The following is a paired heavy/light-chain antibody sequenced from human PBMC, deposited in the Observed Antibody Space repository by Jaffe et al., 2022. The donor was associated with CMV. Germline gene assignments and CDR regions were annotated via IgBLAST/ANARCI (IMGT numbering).Light chain of an antibody. CDR2: EVS. J-gene: IGLJ3*02. CDR3: CSYAGTWV. CDR1: SSDVGSYNL. V-gene: IGLV2-23*02. Sequence: QSALTQPASVSGSPGQSITISCTGTSSDVGSYNLVSWYQQHPGKAPKLMIYEVSKRPSGVSNRFSGSKSGNTASLTISGLQAEDEADYYCCSYAGTWVFGGGTKLTVL.
Heavy chain of an antibody. CDR3: TRHLRYDSSGYYLPAPYFDY. D-gene: IGHD3-22*01. V-gene: IGHV3-73*01. Sequence: EVQLVESGGGLVQPGGSLKLSCAASGFTFSGSAMHWVRQASGKGLEWVGRIRSKANSYATAYAASVKGRFTISRDDSKNTAYLQMNSLKTEDTAVYYCTRHLRYDSSGYYLPAPYFDYWGQGTLVTVSS. CDR1: GFTFSGSA. CDR2: IRSKANSYAT. J-gene: IGHJ4*02.